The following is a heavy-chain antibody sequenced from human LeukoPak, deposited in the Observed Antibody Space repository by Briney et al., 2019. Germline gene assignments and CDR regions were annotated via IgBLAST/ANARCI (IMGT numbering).Heavy chain of an antibody. CDR2: ISSSSSYI. Sequence: GGSLRLSCAASGFTFSSYSMNWVRQAPGKGLEWVSSISSSSSYIYYAASMKGRFTISRDNAKNSLYLQMNSLRAEDTAVYYCARRRVGAANWFDPWGQGTLVTVSS. CDR1: GFTFSSYS. D-gene: IGHD1-26*01. V-gene: IGHV3-21*01. CDR3: ARRRVGAANWFDP. J-gene: IGHJ5*02.